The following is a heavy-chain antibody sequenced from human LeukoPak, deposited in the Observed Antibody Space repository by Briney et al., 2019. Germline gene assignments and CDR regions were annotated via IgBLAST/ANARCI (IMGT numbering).Heavy chain of an antibody. V-gene: IGHV4-4*07. Sequence: PSETLSLTCTVSGGSISSYYWSWIRQPAGKGLEWIGRIYTSGSISGNTNYNPSLKSRVTVSVDRSKNQFSLKLSSVTAADTAVYYCARDRYYYDSSTYYSAFHTWGQGTMVTVSS. D-gene: IGHD3-22*01. J-gene: IGHJ3*02. CDR2: IYTSGSISGNT. CDR3: ARDRYYYDSSTYYSAFHT. CDR1: GGSISSYY.